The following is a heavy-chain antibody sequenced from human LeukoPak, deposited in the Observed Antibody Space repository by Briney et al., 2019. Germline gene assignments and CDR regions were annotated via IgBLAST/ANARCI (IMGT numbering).Heavy chain of an antibody. Sequence: ASVKVSCKASGYTFTGYYMHWVRQAPGQGLEWMGRINPNSGGTNYAQKFQGRVTMTRDTSISTAYMELSRLRSDDTAVYYCARVRWDSSGYYEYYFGYWGQGTLVTVSS. CDR1: GYTFTGYY. D-gene: IGHD3-22*01. CDR3: ARVRWDSSGYYEYYFGY. CDR2: INPNSGGT. J-gene: IGHJ4*02. V-gene: IGHV1-2*06.